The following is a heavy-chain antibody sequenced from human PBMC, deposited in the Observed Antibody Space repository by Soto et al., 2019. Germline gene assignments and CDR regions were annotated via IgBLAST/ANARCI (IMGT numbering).Heavy chain of an antibody. J-gene: IGHJ6*03. CDR3: ARMVRGSNIDYYPYMHV. D-gene: IGHD3-10*01. V-gene: IGHV1-18*01. CDR2: ISAYNGDT. Sequence: QVQLVQSGAEVKKPGASVKVSCKASGYTFTSHGISWVRQAPGQGLEWMGWISAYNGDTNYAQKLQGRVTVTTDTATSTAYMELRSLRSEDTAVYYCARMVRGSNIDYYPYMHVWGKGNTVTVAS. CDR1: GYTFTSHG.